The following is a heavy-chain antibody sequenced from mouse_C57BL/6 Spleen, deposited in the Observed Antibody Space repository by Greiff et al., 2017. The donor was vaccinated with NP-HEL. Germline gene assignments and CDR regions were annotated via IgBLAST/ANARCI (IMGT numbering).Heavy chain of an antibody. CDR1: GYTFTSYW. J-gene: IGHJ3*01. CDR3: AAETAQATAWFAY. V-gene: IGHV1-64*01. CDR2: IHPNSGST. Sequence: QVQLQQSGAELVKPGASVKLSCKASGYTFTSYWMHWVKQRPGQGLEWIGMIHPNSGSTNYNEKFKSKATLTVDKSSSTAYMQLSSLTSEDSAVYYCAAETAQATAWFAYWGQGTLVTVSA. D-gene: IGHD3-2*02.